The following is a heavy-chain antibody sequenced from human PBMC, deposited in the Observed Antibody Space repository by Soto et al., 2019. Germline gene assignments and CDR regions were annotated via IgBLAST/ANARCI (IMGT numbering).Heavy chain of an antibody. CDR3: ASGLLWFGELGPNDY. V-gene: IGHV1-3*01. J-gene: IGHJ4*02. Sequence: GASVKVSCKAPGYTFTSYAMHWVRQAPGQRLEWMGWINAGNGNTKYSQKFQGRVTITRDTSASTAYMELSSLRSEDTAVYYCASGLLWFGELGPNDYWGQGTLVTVSS. CDR1: GYTFTSYA. CDR2: INAGNGNT. D-gene: IGHD3-10*01.